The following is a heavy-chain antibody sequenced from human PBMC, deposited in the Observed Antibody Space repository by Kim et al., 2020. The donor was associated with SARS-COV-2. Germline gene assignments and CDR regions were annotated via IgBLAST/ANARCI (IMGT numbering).Heavy chain of an antibody. CDR2: FHPEDGET. CDR1: GYTLIELS. J-gene: IGHJ5*02. Sequence: ASVKVSCKVSGYTLIELSMHWVRQAPGKGLEWMGGFHPEDGETIYAQKFQGRVTMTEDTSTDTAYMELSSLRSEDTAVYYCATSSPVIPVGGWFDPWGQGTLVTVSS. D-gene: IGHD6-19*01. V-gene: IGHV1-24*01. CDR3: ATSSPVIPVGGWFDP.